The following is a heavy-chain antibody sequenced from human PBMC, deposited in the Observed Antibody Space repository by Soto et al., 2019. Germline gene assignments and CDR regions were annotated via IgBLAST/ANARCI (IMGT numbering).Heavy chain of an antibody. CDR1: GFTFSSYW. V-gene: IGHV3-74*01. D-gene: IGHD2-2*01. Sequence: PGGSLRLSCAASGFTFSSYWMHWVRQAPGKGLVWASRINSDGSSTSYADSVKGRFTISRDNAKNTLYLQMNSLRAEDTAVYYCARDIVVVPAAYGMDVWGQGTTVTVSS. CDR3: ARDIVVVPAAYGMDV. CDR2: INSDGSST. J-gene: IGHJ6*02.